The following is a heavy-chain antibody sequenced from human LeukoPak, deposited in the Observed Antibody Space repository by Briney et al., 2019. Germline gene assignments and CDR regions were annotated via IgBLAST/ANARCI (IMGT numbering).Heavy chain of an antibody. D-gene: IGHD3-22*01. CDR2: INHSGST. CDR3: ARVTGYMIEDYFDY. V-gene: IGHV4-34*01. J-gene: IGHJ4*02. Sequence: SETLSLTCAVSGGSLSGYYWTWIRQPPGKGLEWIGEINHSGSTNYNPSLKSRVTISVKTSKNQFSLKLSSVTAADTAIYYCARVTGYMIEDYFDYWGQGTLVTVSS. CDR1: GGSLSGYY.